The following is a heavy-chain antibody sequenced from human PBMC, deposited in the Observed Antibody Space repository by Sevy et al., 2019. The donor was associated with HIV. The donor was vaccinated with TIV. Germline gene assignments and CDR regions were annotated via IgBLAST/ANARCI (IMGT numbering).Heavy chain of an antibody. J-gene: IGHJ6*02. CDR3: ARAGGDCSSTSCRPYYYGMDV. CDR1: GFTFSDYY. V-gene: IGHV3-11*01. D-gene: IGHD2-2*01. CDR2: ISSSGSTI. Sequence: GGSLRLSCAASGFTFSDYYMSWIRQAPGKGLEWVSYISSSGSTIYYADSVKGRFTISRDNAKNSLYLQMNSLRAEDTAVYYCARAGGDCSSTSCRPYYYGMDVRGQGTTVTVSS.